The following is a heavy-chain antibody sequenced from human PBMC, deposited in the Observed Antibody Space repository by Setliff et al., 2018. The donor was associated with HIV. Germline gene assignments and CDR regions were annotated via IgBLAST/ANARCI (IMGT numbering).Heavy chain of an antibody. D-gene: IGHD1-26*01. Sequence: GGSLRLSCAASGLTLGDYGMVWVRQAPGKGLEWVSSISPSSVYLNYVDSVKGRFTISRDNAKNSLYLQMNSLRAEDTAVYYCARRGGKRVGAPDYWGQGTLVTVSS. V-gene: IGHV3-21*04. CDR2: ISPSSVYL. CDR3: ARRGGKRVGAPDY. CDR1: GLTLGDYG. J-gene: IGHJ4*02.